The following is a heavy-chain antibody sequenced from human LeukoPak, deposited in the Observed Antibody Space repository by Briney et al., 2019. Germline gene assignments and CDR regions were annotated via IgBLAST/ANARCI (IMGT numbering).Heavy chain of an antibody. J-gene: IGHJ4*02. D-gene: IGHD3-9*01. CDR2: ISGSGGST. V-gene: IGHV3-23*01. CDR3: AKDLSPELVLDY. Sequence: GGSLRLSCAVSGFTFSSYAMSWVRQAPGKGMEWVSAISGSGGSTYYADSVKGRFTISRDNSKNTLYLQMNSLRAEDTAVYYCAKDLSPELVLDYWGQGTLVTVSS. CDR1: GFTFSSYA.